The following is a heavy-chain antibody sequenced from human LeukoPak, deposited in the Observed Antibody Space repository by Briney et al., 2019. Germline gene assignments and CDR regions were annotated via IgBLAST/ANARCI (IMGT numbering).Heavy chain of an antibody. J-gene: IGHJ4*02. D-gene: IGHD3-22*01. CDR2: IKQDGSEK. CDR1: GFTFSSYW. CDR3: ARADSSGYYTSFDY. Sequence: GGSLRLSCAASGFTFSSYWMSWVRQAPGKGLEWVANIKQDGSEKYYVDSVKGRFTISRDNAKNSLYLQMNSPRAEDTAVYYCARADSSGYYTSFDYWGQGTLVTVSS. V-gene: IGHV3-7*01.